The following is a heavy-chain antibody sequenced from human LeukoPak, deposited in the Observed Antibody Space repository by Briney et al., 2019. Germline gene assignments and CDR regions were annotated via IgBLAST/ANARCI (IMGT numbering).Heavy chain of an antibody. D-gene: IGHD2-2*01. J-gene: IGHJ5*02. Sequence: GGSLTLTCAASGFTFSSYVMNWVRQAPGQGMDWVSVISGGGGSTYYADFVKGGFTIFRDNSMHTLFLQMNSLRAEDTAVYYCAKGGYCSSTSCYVGWFDTWGQGTLVTVSS. CDR1: GFTFSSYV. CDR2: ISGGGGST. CDR3: AKGGYCSSTSCYVGWFDT. V-gene: IGHV3-23*01.